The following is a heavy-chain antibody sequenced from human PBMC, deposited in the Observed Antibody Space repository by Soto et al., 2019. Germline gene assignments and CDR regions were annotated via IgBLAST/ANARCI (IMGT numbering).Heavy chain of an antibody. D-gene: IGHD6-6*01. CDR2: IYYSGST. J-gene: IGHJ6*03. Sequence: QVQLQESGPGLVKPSETLSLTCTVSGGSISSYYWSWIRQPPGKGLEWIGYIYYSGSTNNNPSLKSRVTISVDTSKNPFSLKLSSVTAADTAVYYCARCSAHYYYCYMDVWGKGTTVTVSS. V-gene: IGHV4-59*01. CDR3: ARCSAHYYYCYMDV. CDR1: GGSISSYY.